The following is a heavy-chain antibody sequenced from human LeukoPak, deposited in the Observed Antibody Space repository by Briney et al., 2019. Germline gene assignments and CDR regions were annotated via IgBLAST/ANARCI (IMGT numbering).Heavy chain of an antibody. CDR3: AKGLVGTRAFDY. CDR1: GYTFTSND. CDR2: VSPNSGNT. V-gene: IGHV1-8*01. D-gene: IGHD1-26*01. Sequence: ASVKVSCKASGYTFTSNDINWVRQATGQGLEWMGWVSPNSGNTGYAQRFQGRVTMTRDTSISTVYMELSSLRSEDTAVYYCAKGLVGTRAFDYWGQGTLVTVSS. J-gene: IGHJ4*02.